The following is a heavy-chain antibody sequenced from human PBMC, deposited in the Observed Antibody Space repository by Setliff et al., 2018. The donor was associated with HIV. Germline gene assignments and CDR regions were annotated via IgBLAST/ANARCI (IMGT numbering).Heavy chain of an antibody. V-gene: IGHV3-53*04. D-gene: IGHD3-10*01. J-gene: IGHJ6*03. CDR1: GFTVSSNY. CDR2: IYAGGST. CDR3: ASGYGSGSFYYMDV. Sequence: LRLSCAASGFTVSSNYMSWVRQAPGKGLEWVSVIYAGGSTYYADSVKGRFTISRHNSKNTLYLQMNSLRAEDTALYYCASGYGSGSFYYMDVWGKGTTVTVSS.